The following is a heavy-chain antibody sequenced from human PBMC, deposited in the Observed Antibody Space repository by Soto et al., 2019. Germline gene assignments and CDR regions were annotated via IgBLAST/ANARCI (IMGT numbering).Heavy chain of an antibody. Sequence: PSETLSLTCTVSGGSISSGGYYWSWIRQHPGEGLEWLGYIYSSGSAYYNPSLKSRVTISVDTSKNQFSLKLSSVTAADTAVYYCARDREYQLLYYYYYGMDVWGQGTTVTVSS. CDR3: ARDREYQLLYYYYYGMDV. CDR1: GGSISSGGYY. D-gene: IGHD2-2*01. CDR2: IYSSGSA. V-gene: IGHV4-31*03. J-gene: IGHJ6*02.